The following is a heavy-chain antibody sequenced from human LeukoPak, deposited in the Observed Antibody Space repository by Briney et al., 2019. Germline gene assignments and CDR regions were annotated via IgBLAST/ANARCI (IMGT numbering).Heavy chain of an antibody. J-gene: IGHJ6*03. CDR2: IYYSGST. CDR1: GGSISSSSYY. V-gene: IGHV4-39*07. D-gene: IGHD3-16*01. Sequence: SQTLSLTCTVSGGSISSSSYYWGWIRQPPGKGLEWIGSIYYSGSTYYNPSLKSRVTISVDTSKNQFSLKLSSVTAADTAVYYCARDGGGLGPPPIRGVRYYYYYMDVWAKGPRSPSP. CDR3: ARDGGGLGPPPIRGVRYYYYYMDV.